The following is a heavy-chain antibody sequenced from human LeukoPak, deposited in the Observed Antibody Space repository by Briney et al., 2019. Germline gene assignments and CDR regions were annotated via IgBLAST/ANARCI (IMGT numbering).Heavy chain of an antibody. D-gene: IGHD3-16*01. J-gene: IGHJ4*02. V-gene: IGHV3-23*01. CDR2: ISGSGGST. CDR3: ANLWGGSYEDL. Sequence: GGSLRLSCAASGFTFSSCWMSWVRQAPGKGLEWVSAISGSGGSTYYADSVKGRFTISRDNSKNTLYLQMNSLRAEDTAVYYCANLWGGSYEDLWGQGTLVTVSS. CDR1: GFTFSSCW.